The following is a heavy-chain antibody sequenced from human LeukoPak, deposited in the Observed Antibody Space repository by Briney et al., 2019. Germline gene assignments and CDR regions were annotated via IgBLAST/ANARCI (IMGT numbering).Heavy chain of an antibody. V-gene: IGHV3-30-3*01. J-gene: IGHJ4*02. CDR1: GFTFSSYA. CDR3: ARDEYLWVVIQLGLFDY. CDR2: ISSDGNNK. D-gene: IGHD2-2*01. Sequence: GGSLRLSCAACGFTFSSYAMHWVRQAPGKGLEWVAVISSDGNNKYYADSVKGRFTISRDNSKNTLYLQMNSLRAEDTAVYYCARDEYLWVVIQLGLFDYWGQGTLVTVSS.